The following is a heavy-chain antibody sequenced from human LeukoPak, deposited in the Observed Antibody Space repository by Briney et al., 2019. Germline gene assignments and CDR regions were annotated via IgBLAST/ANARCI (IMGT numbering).Heavy chain of an antibody. CDR2: ISYDGSNK. Sequence: GRSLRLSCAASGFTFSSYGMHWVRQAPGKGLEWVAVISYDGSNKYYADSVKGRFTISRDNSKNTLYLQMNSLRAEDTAVCYCAKAFYYDSSGPYPGFDYWGQGTLVTVSS. D-gene: IGHD3-22*01. CDR1: GFTFSSYG. CDR3: AKAFYYDSSGPYPGFDY. V-gene: IGHV3-30*18. J-gene: IGHJ4*02.